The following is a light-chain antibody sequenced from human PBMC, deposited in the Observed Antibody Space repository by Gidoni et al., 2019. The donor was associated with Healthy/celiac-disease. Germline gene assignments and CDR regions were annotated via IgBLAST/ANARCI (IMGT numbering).Light chain of an antibody. CDR1: QRISSW. J-gene: IGKJ2*01. V-gene: IGKV1-5*03. Sequence: DIQMTQSPSTLSASVGDRVTITCRASQRISSWLAWYQQKPVKAPKLLIYKASSLESGVPARFSVSGSGTEFTLTISSLQPDVFATYCCQQYNSYPYTFGQGTKLEIK. CDR3: QQYNSYPYT. CDR2: KAS.